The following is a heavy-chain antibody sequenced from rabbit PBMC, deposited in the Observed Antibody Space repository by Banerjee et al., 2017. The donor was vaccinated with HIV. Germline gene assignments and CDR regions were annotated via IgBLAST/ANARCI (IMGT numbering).Heavy chain of an antibody. J-gene: IGHJ3*01. CDR3: ARETSGGGDYFYFGADL. CDR2: INTGSSGST. Sequence: QEQLVESGGGLVRPEGSLKLSCTASGFSFSNKAVMCWVRQAPGKGLQWIACINTGSSGSTNYASWAKGRFTISKTSSTTVTLQMTSLTAADTATYFCARETSGGGDYFYFGADLRGPGTLVTVS. D-gene: IGHD1-1*01. V-gene: IGHV1S45*01. CDR1: GFSFSNKAV.